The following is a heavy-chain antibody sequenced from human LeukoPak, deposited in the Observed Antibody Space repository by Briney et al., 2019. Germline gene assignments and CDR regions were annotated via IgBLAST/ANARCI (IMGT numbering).Heavy chain of an antibody. V-gene: IGHV3-48*04. CDR3: ARRYDSSRYYYYMDV. CDR1: GFAFGSYW. CDR2: ISSSGSTI. Sequence: GGSLRLSCAASGFAFGSYWMSWVRQAPGKGLEWVSYISSSGSTIYYADSVKGRFTISRDNAKNSLYLQMNSLRAEDTAVYYCARRYDSSRYYYYMDVWGKGTTVTISS. D-gene: IGHD6-13*01. J-gene: IGHJ6*03.